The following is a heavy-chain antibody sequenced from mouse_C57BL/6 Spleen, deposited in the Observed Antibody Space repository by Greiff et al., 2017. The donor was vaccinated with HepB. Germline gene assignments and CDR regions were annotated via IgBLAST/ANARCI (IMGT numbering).Heavy chain of an antibody. V-gene: IGHV1-64*01. D-gene: IGHD2-14*01. CDR1: GYTFTSYW. J-gene: IGHJ4*01. CDR2: IHPNSGST. Sequence: VQLQQSGAELVKPGASVKLSCKASGYTFTSYWMHWVKQRPGQGLEWIGMIHPNSGSTNYNEKFKSKATLTVDKSSSTAYMQLSSLTSEDSAVDYCAREGVRRDAAMDDWGQGTSVTVSS. CDR3: AREGVRRDAAMDD.